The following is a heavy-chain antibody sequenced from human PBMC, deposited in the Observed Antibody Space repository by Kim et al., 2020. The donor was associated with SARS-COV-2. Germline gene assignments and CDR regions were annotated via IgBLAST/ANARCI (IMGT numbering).Heavy chain of an antibody. CDR2: ISYDGSNK. D-gene: IGHD3-10*01. CDR1: GFTFSSYG. Sequence: GGSLRLSCAASGFTFSSYGMHWVRQAPGKGLEWVAVISYDGSNKYYADSVKGRFTISRDNSKNTLYLQMNSLRAEDTAVYYCAKAASLLFDAFDIWGQGT. J-gene: IGHJ3*02. CDR3: AKAASLLFDAFDI. V-gene: IGHV3-30*18.